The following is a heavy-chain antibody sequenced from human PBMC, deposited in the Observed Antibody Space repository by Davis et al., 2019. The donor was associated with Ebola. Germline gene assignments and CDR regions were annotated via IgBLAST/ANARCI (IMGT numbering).Heavy chain of an antibody. CDR2: IWYDGSIK. J-gene: IGHJ4*02. CDR1: GFPFSSYG. D-gene: IGHD3-3*01. CDR3: AREGRPYYDFWSGYLDGPDY. Sequence: PGGSLRLSCAASGFPFSSYGMHCVPQAPGKGLAWVAVIWYDGSIKYYADSVKGRFTISRDNSKNTLYLQMNSLRAEDTAVYYCAREGRPYYDFWSGYLDGPDYWGQGTLVTVSS. V-gene: IGHV3-33*01.